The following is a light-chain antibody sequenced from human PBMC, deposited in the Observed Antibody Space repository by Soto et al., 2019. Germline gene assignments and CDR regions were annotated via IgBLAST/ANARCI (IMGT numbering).Light chain of an antibody. J-gene: IGLJ2*01. CDR1: SSDGVSYNL. V-gene: IGLV2-23*02. Sequence: QSALTQPASVSGSPVQSITISCTGTSSDGVSYNLVSWYQQHPGKAPKLMIYEVSKRPSGVSNRFSGSKSGNTASLTISGLQAEDEADYYCCSYAGSSTVVFGGGTKLTVL. CDR2: EVS. CDR3: CSYAGSSTVV.